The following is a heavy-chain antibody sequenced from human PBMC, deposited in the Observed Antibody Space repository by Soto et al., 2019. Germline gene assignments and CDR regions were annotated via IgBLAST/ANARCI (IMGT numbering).Heavy chain of an antibody. D-gene: IGHD3-16*01. CDR2: ISAYNGNT. J-gene: IGHJ5*02. Sequence: QVQLVQSGAEVKKPGASVKVSCKASGYTFTSYGISWVRQAPGQGLEWMGWISAYNGNTNYAQKLQGRVTMTTDTSTSTAYMELRSLRSDDTAVYYCARAELVDIMITFGGVIGPWGQGTLVTVSS. V-gene: IGHV1-18*01. CDR1: GYTFTSYG. CDR3: ARAELVDIMITFGGVIGP.